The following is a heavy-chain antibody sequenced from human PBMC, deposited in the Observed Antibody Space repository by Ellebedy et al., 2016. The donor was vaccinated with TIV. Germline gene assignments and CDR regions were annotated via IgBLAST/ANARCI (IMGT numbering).Heavy chain of an antibody. Sequence: GGSLRLXXAASGFTFSDYYMSWVRQAPGKGLEWVSAISGSGGSTYYADSVKGRFTISRDNSKNTLYLQMNSLRAEDTAVYYFTNLLLGETREDYGSVHPPDYWGQGTLVTVSS. CDR2: ISGSGGST. J-gene: IGHJ4*02. V-gene: IGHV3-23*01. CDR3: TNLLLGETREDYGSVHPPDY. D-gene: IGHD3-10*01. CDR1: GFTFSDYY.